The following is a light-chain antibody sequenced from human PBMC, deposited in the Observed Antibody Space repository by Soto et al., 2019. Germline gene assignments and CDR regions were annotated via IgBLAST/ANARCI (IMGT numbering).Light chain of an antibody. CDR3: CSYAGSYTL. V-gene: IGLV2-11*01. CDR2: DVS. Sequence: QSALTQPRSVSGSPGQSFTISCTGTSSDVGGYNYVSWYQQHPGKAPKLMIYDVSKRPSGVPDRFSGSKSGNTASLTISGLQAEDEADYYCCSYAGSYTLFGGGTKVTVL. CDR1: SSDVGGYNY. J-gene: IGLJ2*01.